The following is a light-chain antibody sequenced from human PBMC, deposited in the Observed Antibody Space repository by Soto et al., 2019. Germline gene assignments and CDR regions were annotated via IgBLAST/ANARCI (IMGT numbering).Light chain of an antibody. CDR1: NSNIGAGYH. Sequence: QSVLTQTPSVSGAPGQRVTMSCTGTNSNIGAGYHVHWYQQHPGTPPKLLIYGNDQRPSGVPDRFSCSLSDTSASLAITGLLAEEEADYFCQSYDNSLGGWVFGGGTKVTVL. V-gene: IGLV1-40*01. CDR2: GND. J-gene: IGLJ3*02. CDR3: QSYDNSLGGWV.